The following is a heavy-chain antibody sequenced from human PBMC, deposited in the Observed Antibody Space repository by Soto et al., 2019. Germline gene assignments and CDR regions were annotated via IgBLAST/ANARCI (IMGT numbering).Heavy chain of an antibody. CDR3: TGPYPYYFDS. J-gene: IGHJ4*02. V-gene: IGHV4-34*01. CDR2: INHSGNT. CDR1: GGFFSTYY. Sequence: PSETLSLTCTVYGGFFSTYYWSWIRQPPGKGLEWIGEINHSGNTNYNPSLMGRVTMSFDTSKNQFSLKLSSVTAADTAVYYCTGPYPYYFDSWGQGTLVTVSS.